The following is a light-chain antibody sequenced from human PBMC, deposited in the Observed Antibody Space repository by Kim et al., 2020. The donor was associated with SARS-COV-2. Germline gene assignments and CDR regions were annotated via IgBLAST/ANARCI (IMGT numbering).Light chain of an antibody. CDR1: QSVSSSY. CDR3: QQYGSSRT. V-gene: IGKV3-20*01. CDR2: GAS. J-gene: IGKJ1*01. Sequence: WSPGERATLSCRASQSVSSSYLAWYQQKPGQAARLLIYGASSRATGIPDRFSGSGSGTDFTLTISRLEPEDFAVYYCQQYGSSRTFGQGTRVDIK.